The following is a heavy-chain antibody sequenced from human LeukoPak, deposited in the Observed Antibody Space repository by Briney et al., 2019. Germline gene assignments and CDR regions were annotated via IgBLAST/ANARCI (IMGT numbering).Heavy chain of an antibody. CDR1: GYTFTSYY. D-gene: IGHD3-9*01. Sequence: ASVKVSCKASGYTFTSYYMHWVRQAPGQGLEWMGIINPSGGSTSYAQKFQGRVTMTRDTPTSTVYMELSSLRSEDTAVYYCARDRSAVLRYFDWLLGANWFDPWAREPWSPSPQ. CDR3: ARDRSAVLRYFDWLLGANWFDP. J-gene: IGHJ5*02. V-gene: IGHV1-46*01. CDR2: INPSGGST.